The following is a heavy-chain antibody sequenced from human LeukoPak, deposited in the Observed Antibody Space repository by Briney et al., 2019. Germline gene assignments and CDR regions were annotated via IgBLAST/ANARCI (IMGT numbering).Heavy chain of an antibody. V-gene: IGHV4-59*01. Sequence: SETLSLTCTVSGGSISSYYWSWIRQPPGKGLEWIGYIYYSGSTNYNPSLKSRVTISVDTSKNQFSLKLSSVTAADTAVYYCARAQRLPPSWFDSWGQGTLVTVSS. CDR2: IYYSGST. J-gene: IGHJ5*01. CDR1: GGSISSYY. CDR3: ARAQRLPPSWFDS.